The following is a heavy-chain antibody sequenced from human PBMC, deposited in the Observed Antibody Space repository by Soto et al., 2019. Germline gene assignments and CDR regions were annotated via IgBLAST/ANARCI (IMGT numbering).Heavy chain of an antibody. J-gene: IGHJ4*02. Sequence: EVQLLESGGGLVQPGGFLRLSCAASGFTFSSYAMSWVRQAPGKGLEWVSAISGSGGSTYYADSVKGRFTISRDNSKNTLYLQMNSLRAEDTAVYYCAKDTGKGYSYGYDYWGQGTLVTVSS. CDR2: ISGSGGST. D-gene: IGHD5-18*01. V-gene: IGHV3-23*01. CDR1: GFTFSSYA. CDR3: AKDTGKGYSYGYDY.